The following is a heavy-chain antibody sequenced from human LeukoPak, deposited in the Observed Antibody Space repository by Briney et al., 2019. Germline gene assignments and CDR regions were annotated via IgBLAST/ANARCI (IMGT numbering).Heavy chain of an antibody. J-gene: IGHJ4*02. CDR2: IHYSGTS. D-gene: IGHD3-10*01. V-gene: IGHV4-59*11. Sequence: SETLSLTCTVSGGSISSHYWSWIRQPPGKGLEWVGYIHYSGTSQYNPSLKSRVTISVDTSKNQFSLKVYSVTAADTAVFYCARVRDLVGSGPYHFDFRGQGTPVTVSS. CDR3: ARVRDLVGSGPYHFDF. CDR1: GGSISSHY.